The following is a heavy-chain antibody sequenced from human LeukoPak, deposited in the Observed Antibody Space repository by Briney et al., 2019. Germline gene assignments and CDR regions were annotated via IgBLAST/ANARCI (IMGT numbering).Heavy chain of an antibody. V-gene: IGHV3-74*01. CDR1: GFTFISYW. J-gene: IGHJ4*02. CDR3: ARDDEFDDYDRRRYTNSFDY. D-gene: IGHD3-22*01. Sequence: GGFLRLSCAASGFTFISYWMHWVRQAPGKGLVWVSRINSDGSSTSYADSVKGRFTISRDNAKNTLYLQMNRLRAEDTAVYYCARDDEFDDYDRRRYTNSFDYWGQGTLVTVSS. CDR2: INSDGSST.